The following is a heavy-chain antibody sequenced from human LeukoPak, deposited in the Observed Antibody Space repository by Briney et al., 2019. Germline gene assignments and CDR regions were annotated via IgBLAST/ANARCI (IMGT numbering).Heavy chain of an antibody. CDR3: AKDMLSGYSYGDVFDI. V-gene: IGHV3-9*01. CDR1: GFTFDDYA. J-gene: IGHJ3*02. Sequence: GGSLRLSCAASGFTFDDYAMHWVRQAPGKGLEWVSGISWNSGSIGYADSVKGRFTISRDNAKNSLYLQMNSLRAEDTALYYCAKDMLSGYSYGDVFDIWGQGTMVTVSS. D-gene: IGHD5-18*01. CDR2: ISWNSGSI.